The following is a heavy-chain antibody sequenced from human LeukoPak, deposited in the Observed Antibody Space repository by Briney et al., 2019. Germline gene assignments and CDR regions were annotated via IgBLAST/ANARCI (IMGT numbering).Heavy chain of an antibody. CDR3: AKRGVVIRVILVGFHKEAYYFDS. CDR2: ISDTGGRT. V-gene: IGHV3-23*01. CDR1: GITLSNYG. Sequence: GGSLRLSCAVSGITLSNYGMTWVRQAPGKGLEWVAGISDTGGRTNCADSVKGRFTISRDNPKNTLYLQMNSLRAEDTAVYFCAKRGVVIRVILVGFHKEAYYFDSWGQGALVTVSS. J-gene: IGHJ4*02. D-gene: IGHD3-22*01.